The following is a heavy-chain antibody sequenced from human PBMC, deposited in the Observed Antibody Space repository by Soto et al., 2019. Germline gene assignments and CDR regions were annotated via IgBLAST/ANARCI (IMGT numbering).Heavy chain of an antibody. Sequence: GASVKVSCKASGYTFTGYYMHWVRQAPGQGLEWMGWINPNSGGTNYAQKFQGRVTMTRDTSISTAYMELSRLRSDDTAVYYCAREMPQRAGIAAAHYYYYGMDVWGQGTTVTVSS. D-gene: IGHD6-13*01. CDR3: AREMPQRAGIAAAHYYYYGMDV. V-gene: IGHV1-2*02. CDR2: INPNSGGT. J-gene: IGHJ6*02. CDR1: GYTFTGYY.